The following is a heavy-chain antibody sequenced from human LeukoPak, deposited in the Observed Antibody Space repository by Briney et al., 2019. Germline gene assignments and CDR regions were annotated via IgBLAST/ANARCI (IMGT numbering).Heavy chain of an antibody. CDR3: ARDQRYSSGWASYYYYGMDV. Sequence: SETLSLTRIVSGGSISRYFWSWLRQPAGKGREGFGGIYTSGSTKYNLSLKSRVPMSVDTSKNQFSLKLSSVTAADTAVYYCARDQRYSSGWASYYYYGMDVWGQGTTVTVSS. CDR2: IYTSGST. D-gene: IGHD6-19*01. V-gene: IGHV4-4*07. J-gene: IGHJ6*02. CDR1: GGSISRYF.